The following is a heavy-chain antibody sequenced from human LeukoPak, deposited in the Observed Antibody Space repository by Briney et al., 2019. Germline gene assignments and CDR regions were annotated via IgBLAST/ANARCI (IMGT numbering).Heavy chain of an antibody. D-gene: IGHD2-2*01. V-gene: IGHV1-18*01. CDR1: GYTFTSYG. Sequence: ASVKVSCKASGYTFTSYGISWVRQAPGQGLEWMGWISAYNGNTNYAQKLQGRVTMTTDTSTSTAYMELRSLGSDDTAVYYCARFGCSSNSCRVSYYYYMDVWGKGTTVTVSS. CDR3: ARFGCSSNSCRVSYYYYMDV. CDR2: ISAYNGNT. J-gene: IGHJ6*03.